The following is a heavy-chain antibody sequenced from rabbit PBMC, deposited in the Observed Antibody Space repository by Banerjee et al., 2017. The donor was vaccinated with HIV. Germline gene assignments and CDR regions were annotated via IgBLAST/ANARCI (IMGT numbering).Heavy chain of an antibody. V-gene: IGHV1S40*01. CDR1: GFDLSSYW. CDR3: ARDGDDYVNGMDL. CDR2: IYTSSDNT. Sequence: QSLEESGGDLVKPEGSLTLTCTASGFDLSSYWMCWFRQAPRKGLEWIGCIYTSSDNTYYANWAKGRFTISRASSTTVTLQMTSLTAADTATYFCARDGDDYVNGMDLWGQGTLVTVS. J-gene: IGHJ6*01. D-gene: IGHD2-1*01.